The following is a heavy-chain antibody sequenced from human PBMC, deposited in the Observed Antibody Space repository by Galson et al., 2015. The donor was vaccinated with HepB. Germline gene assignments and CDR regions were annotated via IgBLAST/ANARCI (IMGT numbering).Heavy chain of an antibody. V-gene: IGHV3-30*04. CDR1: GFTFSSYA. Sequence: SLRLSCAASGFTFSSYAMHWVRQAPGKGLEWVAVISYDGSNKYYADSVKGRFTISRDNSKNTLYLQMNSLRAEDTAVYYCAREDYIITMVRGVNLRSMGYYYGMDVWGQGTTVTVSS. CDR3: AREDYIITMVRGVNLRSMGYYYGMDV. CDR2: ISYDGSNK. D-gene: IGHD3-10*01. J-gene: IGHJ6*02.